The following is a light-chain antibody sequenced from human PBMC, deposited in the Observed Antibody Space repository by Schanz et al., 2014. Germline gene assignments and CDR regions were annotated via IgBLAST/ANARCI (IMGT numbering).Light chain of an antibody. Sequence: EIVMTQSPATLSVSPGERATLSCRASQSVSSNLAWYQHKPGQAPRLLIYGASSRAIGIPDRFSGSGSGTDFTLTISRLEPEDFATYYCQQYNTYPWTFGQGTKVEIK. J-gene: IGKJ1*01. CDR1: QSVSSN. CDR2: GAS. V-gene: IGKV3D-15*01. CDR3: QQYNTYPWT.